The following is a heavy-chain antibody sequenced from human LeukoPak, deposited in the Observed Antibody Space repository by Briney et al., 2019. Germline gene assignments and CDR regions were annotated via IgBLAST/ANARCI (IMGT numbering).Heavy chain of an antibody. Sequence: SGTLSLTCAVSGGSISTNSWWSWFRQPPGKGLEWIGQIYHSGSTNPNPSPKSRVTISVDKSKNQFSLKLSSVTAADTAVYYCARDSEAGSTWTGAFDIWGQGTMVTVSS. CDR2: IYHSGST. J-gene: IGHJ3*02. CDR3: ARDSEAGSTWTGAFDI. V-gene: IGHV4-4*02. D-gene: IGHD2-2*01. CDR1: GGSISTNSW.